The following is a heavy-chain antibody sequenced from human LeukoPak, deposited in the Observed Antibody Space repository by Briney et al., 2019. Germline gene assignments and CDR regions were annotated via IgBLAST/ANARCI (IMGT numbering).Heavy chain of an antibody. J-gene: IGHJ4*02. V-gene: IGHV1-24*01. CDR2: FDPEDGET. D-gene: IGHD2-2*01. CDR3: ARDLVIGYCSSTSCHPGY. Sequence: ASVKVSCKVSGYTLTELSMHWVRQAPGKGLEWMGGFDPEDGETIYAQKFQGRVTMTEDTSTDTAYMELSSLRSDDTAVYYCARDLVIGYCSSTSCHPGYWGQGTLVTVSS. CDR1: GYTLTELS.